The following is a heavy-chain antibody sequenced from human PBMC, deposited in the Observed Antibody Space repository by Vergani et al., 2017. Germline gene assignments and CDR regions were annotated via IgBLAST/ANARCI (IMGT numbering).Heavy chain of an antibody. J-gene: IGHJ5*02. CDR3: AGGRVDCGGDCYSGGRVDP. V-gene: IGHV1-8*02. Sequence: QVQLVQSGAEVKKPGSSVKVSCKASGGTFNSYAINWVRQATGQGLEGMGWMNTNSGKTGYAQKFQGRVTMTRNTAISTAYMELSSLRSEDTAVYYCAGGRVDCGGDCYSGGRVDPWGQGTLVTVSS. CDR2: MNTNSGKT. D-gene: IGHD2-21*01. CDR1: GGTFNSYA.